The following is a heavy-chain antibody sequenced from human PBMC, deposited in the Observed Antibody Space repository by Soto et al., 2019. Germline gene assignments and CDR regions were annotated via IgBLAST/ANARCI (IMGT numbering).Heavy chain of an antibody. CDR3: ARARVQLWLRYYFDY. CDR2: INHSGST. CDR1: GGSFSGYY. J-gene: IGHJ4*02. Sequence: QVQLQQWGAGLLKPSETLSLTCAVYGGSFSGYYWSWIRQPPGKGLEWIGEINHSGSTNYNPSLELRVTLSVDTSNNQFSRKLSSVTAADTAVYYCARARVQLWLRYYFDYWGQGTLVTVS. D-gene: IGHD5-18*01. V-gene: IGHV4-34*01.